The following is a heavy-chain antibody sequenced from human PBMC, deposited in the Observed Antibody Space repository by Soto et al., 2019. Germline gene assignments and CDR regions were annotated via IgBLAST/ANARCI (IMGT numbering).Heavy chain of an antibody. D-gene: IGHD2-15*01. CDR1: GFSLSTSGVG. CDR2: IYWDDDK. CDR3: AHRLEDGYCSGGSCYFS. Sequence: SGPTLVNPTQPLTLTCTFSGFSLSTSGVGVGWIRQPPGKALEWLALIYWDDDKRYSPSLKSRLTITKDTSKNQVVLTMTNMDPVDTATYYCAHRLEDGYCSGGSCYFSWGQGTLVTVS. J-gene: IGHJ4*02. V-gene: IGHV2-5*02.